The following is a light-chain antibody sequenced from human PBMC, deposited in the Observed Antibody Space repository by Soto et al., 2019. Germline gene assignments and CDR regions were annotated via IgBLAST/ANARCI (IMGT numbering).Light chain of an antibody. Sequence: DIVMTQSPDSLAVSLGERATIKCKSSQSVLYSSNDKNYLAWFQQKPGQPPKALIYWASTRESGVPDRFSGSGSGTDLTLTISSLQAEDVAVYFCQQYYSTPRTFGQGTKVEI. J-gene: IGKJ1*01. CDR1: QSVLYSSNDKNY. CDR3: QQYYSTPRT. V-gene: IGKV4-1*01. CDR2: WAS.